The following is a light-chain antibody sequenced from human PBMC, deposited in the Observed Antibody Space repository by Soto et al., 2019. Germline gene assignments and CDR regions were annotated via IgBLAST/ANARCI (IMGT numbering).Light chain of an antibody. CDR3: HQRSDCPLT. CDR1: QSIRSH. CDR2: DAS. V-gene: IGKV3-11*01. J-gene: IGKJ4*01. Sequence: EIVLTQSPATLSLSPGESATLSCKASQSIRSHLAWYRQKPGQPPRLLISDASYRATGIPPRFSGSGFGTDFTLTISSLEPEYSVLYYCHQRSDCPLTFGGGARVEVK.